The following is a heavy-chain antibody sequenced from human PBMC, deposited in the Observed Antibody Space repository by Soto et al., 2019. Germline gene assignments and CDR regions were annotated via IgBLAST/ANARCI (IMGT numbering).Heavy chain of an antibody. Sequence: QVHLQESGPGLVKPSETLSLTCTVSGGSISNYYWSWIRQPPGGGLEWIGYIYYSGRTNYNPALKSRLTSSVGTSRKEFSLRLTSGTAADSAVYYCARDPGGRFDSWGQGTLVTVSS. J-gene: IGHJ4*02. D-gene: IGHD1-26*01. CDR2: IYYSGRT. V-gene: IGHV4-59*01. CDR1: GGSISNYY. CDR3: ARDPGGRFDS.